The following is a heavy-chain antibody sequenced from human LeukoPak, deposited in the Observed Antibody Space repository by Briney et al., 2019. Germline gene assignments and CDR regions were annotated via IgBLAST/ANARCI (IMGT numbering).Heavy chain of an antibody. CDR3: ARGRGVIINGRDNWFDP. V-gene: IGHV6-1*01. D-gene: IGHD3-10*01. CDR1: GDSVSRNSAA. CDR2: TYYRSKWYN. J-gene: IGHJ5*02. Sequence: SQTLSLTCAVSGDSVSRNSAAWNWIRQSPSRGLEWLGRTYYRSKWYNDYAVSVKSRITINPDTSKNQFSLQLNSVTPEDTAVYYCARGRGVIINGRDNWFDPWGQGTLVTVSS.